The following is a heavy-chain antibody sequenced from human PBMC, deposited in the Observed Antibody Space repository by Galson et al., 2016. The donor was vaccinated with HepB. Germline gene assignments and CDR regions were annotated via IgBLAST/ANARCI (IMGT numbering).Heavy chain of an antibody. V-gene: IGHV3-33*06. Sequence: SLRLSCAASGFTFSSYWMNWVRQAPGKGLEWVAVIWYDGSRKYYADSVKGRFTISRDNSRNMLSLQMNSLRAEDTAVYYCAKDVRGGYLDYWGQGTLVTVSS. J-gene: IGHJ4*02. CDR1: GFTFSSYW. CDR3: AKDVRGGYLDY. D-gene: IGHD3-10*01. CDR2: IWYDGSRK.